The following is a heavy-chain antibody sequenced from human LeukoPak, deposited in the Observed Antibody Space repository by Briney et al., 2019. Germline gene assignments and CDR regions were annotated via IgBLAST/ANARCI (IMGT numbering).Heavy chain of an antibody. J-gene: IGHJ4*02. D-gene: IGHD5-12*01. CDR3: ARRIYSGYDTPFDY. Sequence: PSETLSLTCTVSGGSISSSSYYWGWIRQPPGKGLEWIGSIYYSGSTYYNPSLKSRVTISVDTSKNQFSLKLSSVPAADTAVYYCARRIYSGYDTPFDYWGQGTLVTVSS. CDR2: IYYSGST. CDR1: GGSISSSSYY. V-gene: IGHV4-39*01.